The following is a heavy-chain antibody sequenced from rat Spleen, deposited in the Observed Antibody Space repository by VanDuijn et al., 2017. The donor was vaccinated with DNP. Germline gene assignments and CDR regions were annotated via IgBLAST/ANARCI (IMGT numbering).Heavy chain of an antibody. D-gene: IGHD1-12*01. CDR1: GFNFDDFW. Sequence: EVKLVESGGGLVQPGRSLKLSCAASGFNFDDFWMGWVRQAPGRGLEWLGEINEHSTIMNYIPFLRDKISFSRDNAKNTLYLQMSELGSEDTGIYSCVTGGDPYDTWFAYWGRGTLVTVSS. CDR2: INEHSTIM. J-gene: IGHJ3*01. CDR3: VTGGDPYDTWFAY. V-gene: IGHV4-2*01.